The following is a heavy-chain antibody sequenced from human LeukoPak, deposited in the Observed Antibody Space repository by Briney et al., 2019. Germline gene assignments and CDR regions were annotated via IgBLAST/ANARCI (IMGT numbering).Heavy chain of an antibody. V-gene: IGHV3-23*01. J-gene: IGHJ4*02. CDR2: ISGSGGST. CDR1: GFTFSSYA. D-gene: IGHD3-3*01. Sequence: GGSLRLSCAASGFTFSSYAMSWVRQAPRKGLELVSAISGSGGSTYYADSVKGRFTISRDNSKNTLYLQMNSLRAEDTAVYYCAKKIFGVDSNYFDYRGQGTLVTVSS. CDR3: AKKIFGVDSNYFDY.